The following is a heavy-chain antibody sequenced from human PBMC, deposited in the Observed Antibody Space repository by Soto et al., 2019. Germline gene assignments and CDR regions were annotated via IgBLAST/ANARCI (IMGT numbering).Heavy chain of an antibody. CDR2: INDGGSST. CDR1: GFIFSHYW. Sequence: GVLRLSCEASGFIFSHYWMHWVRQAPGKGLVWVSRINDGGSSTTYADSAKGRFIISRDNAKNTLYLQMNSLRVDDTAVYYCARSMVGASNDGFDIWGQGTMVTVSS. D-gene: IGHD1-26*01. V-gene: IGHV3-74*01. CDR3: ARSMVGASNDGFDI. J-gene: IGHJ3*02.